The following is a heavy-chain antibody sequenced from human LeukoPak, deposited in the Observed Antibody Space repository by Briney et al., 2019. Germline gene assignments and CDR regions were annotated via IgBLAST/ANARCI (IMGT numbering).Heavy chain of an antibody. Sequence: SETLSLTCTVSGGYISSYYWSWIRQPPGKGLEWIGYIYYSGSTNYNPSLKSRVTISVDTSKNQFSLKLSSVTAADTAVYYCARDLRNWFDPWGQGTLVTVSS. V-gene: IGHV4-59*12. CDR3: ARDLRNWFDP. CDR1: GGYISSYY. CDR2: IYYSGST. J-gene: IGHJ5*02.